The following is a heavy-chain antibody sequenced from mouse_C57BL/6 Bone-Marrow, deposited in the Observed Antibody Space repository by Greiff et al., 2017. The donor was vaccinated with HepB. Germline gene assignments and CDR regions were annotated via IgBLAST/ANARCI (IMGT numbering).Heavy chain of an antibody. Sequence: EVQGVESGGGLVQPGGSLKLSCAASGFTFSDYYMYWVRQTPEKRLEWVAYISNGGGSTYYPDTVKGRFTISRDNAKNTLYLQMSRLKSEDTAMYYCARHPLITTVVVDWYFDVWGTGTTVTVSS. V-gene: IGHV5-12*01. CDR1: GFTFSDYY. CDR3: ARHPLITTVVVDWYFDV. J-gene: IGHJ1*03. CDR2: ISNGGGST. D-gene: IGHD1-1*01.